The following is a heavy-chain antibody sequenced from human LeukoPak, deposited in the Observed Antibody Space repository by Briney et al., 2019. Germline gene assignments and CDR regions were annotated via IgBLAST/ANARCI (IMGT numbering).Heavy chain of an antibody. Sequence: ASVKVSCKASGYTFTSYDINWVRQATGHGLEWMGWMNPNSGNTGYAQKFQGRVTMTRNTSISTAYMELSSLRSEDTAVYYCARGRGAARPFDYWGQGTLVTVSS. CDR3: ARGRGAARPFDY. V-gene: IGHV1-8*01. J-gene: IGHJ4*02. CDR2: MNPNSGNT. CDR1: GYTFTSYD. D-gene: IGHD6-6*01.